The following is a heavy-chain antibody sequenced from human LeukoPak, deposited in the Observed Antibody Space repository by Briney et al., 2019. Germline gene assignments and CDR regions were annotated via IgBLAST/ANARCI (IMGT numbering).Heavy chain of an antibody. D-gene: IGHD1-1*01. V-gene: IGHV4-34*01. CDR1: GGSFSGYY. CDR2: INHSGST. CDR3: ARLEWFDP. J-gene: IGHJ5*02. Sequence: SETLSLTCALYGGSFSGYYWSWIRQPPGKGLEWIGEINHSGSTNYNPSLKSRVTLSVDTSKNQFFLKLSSVTAADTAVYYCARLEWFDPWGQGTLVTVSS.